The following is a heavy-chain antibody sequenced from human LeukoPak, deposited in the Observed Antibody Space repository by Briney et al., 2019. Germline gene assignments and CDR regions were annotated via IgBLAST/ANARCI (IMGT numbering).Heavy chain of an antibody. CDR2: INPNSGGT. D-gene: IGHD3-10*01. V-gene: IGHV1-2*02. CDR3: ARHSTMVRGVIKY. J-gene: IGHJ4*02. Sequence: ASVKVSCKASGYTFTGCYMHWVRQAPGQGLEWMGWINPNSGGTNYAQKLQGRVTMTTDTSTSTAYMELRSLRSDDTAVYYCARHSTMVRGVIKYWGQGTLVTVSS. CDR1: GYTFTGCY.